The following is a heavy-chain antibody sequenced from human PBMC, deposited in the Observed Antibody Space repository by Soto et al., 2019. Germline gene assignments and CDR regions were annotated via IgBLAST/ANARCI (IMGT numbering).Heavy chain of an antibody. J-gene: IGHJ1*01. Sequence: PWGSLRLSCTASGLTFTNAWMSWVRQAPGKGLEWVGRIKSRIDGATTEYAASVNGRFTISRDDSRNTLFLDMNNLKTEDTAVYYCATDLPPGSYFYDHNGYLLFNYWGQATRVTVSS. CDR1: GLTFTNAW. D-gene: IGHD3-22*01. V-gene: IGHV3-15*01. CDR2: IKSRIDGATT. CDR3: ATDLPPGSYFYDHNGYLLFNY.